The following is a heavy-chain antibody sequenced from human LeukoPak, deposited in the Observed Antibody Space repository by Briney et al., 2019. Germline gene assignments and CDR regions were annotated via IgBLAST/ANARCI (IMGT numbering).Heavy chain of an antibody. V-gene: IGHV3-23*01. Sequence: GGSLRLSCAASGFTFSSYAMSWVRQAPGKGLEWVSAISGSGGSTYYADSVKGRFTISRDNSKNTLYLQTNTLRAEDTAVYYCAKIRTLWFGELFSPDSPYGMDVWGQGTTVTVSS. CDR1: GFTFSSYA. J-gene: IGHJ6*02. CDR2: ISGSGGST. CDR3: AKIRTLWFGELFSPDSPYGMDV. D-gene: IGHD3-10*01.